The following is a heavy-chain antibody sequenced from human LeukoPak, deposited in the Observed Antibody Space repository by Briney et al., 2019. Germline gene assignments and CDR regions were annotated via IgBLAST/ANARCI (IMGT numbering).Heavy chain of an antibody. CDR2: IYYTGST. CDR3: ARLILDYVWGSALDY. D-gene: IGHD3-16*01. CDR1: GGSISSSSYY. V-gene: IGHV4-39*01. Sequence: SQTLSLTCTVSGGSISSSSYYWGWIRQPPGKGLEWIGNIYYTGSTYYNPSLKSRVTISVDTSKNQFSLKLTSVTAADTAVYYCARLILDYVWGSALDYWGRGTLVTVSS. J-gene: IGHJ4*02.